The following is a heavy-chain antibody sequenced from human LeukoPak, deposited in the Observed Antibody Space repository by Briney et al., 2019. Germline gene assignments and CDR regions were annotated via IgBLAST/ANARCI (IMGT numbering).Heavy chain of an antibody. CDR3: ARDHEVVPSYYYMDV. CDR1: GGSISSGSYY. CDR2: IYTSGST. J-gene: IGHJ6*03. D-gene: IGHD2-2*01. V-gene: IGHV4-61*02. Sequence: SETLSLTCTVSGGSISSGSYYWSWLRQPAGKGLEWIGRIYTSGSTNYNPSLKSRVTISVDTSKNQCSLKLSSVTAADTAVYYCARDHEVVPSYYYMDVWGKGTTVTVSS.